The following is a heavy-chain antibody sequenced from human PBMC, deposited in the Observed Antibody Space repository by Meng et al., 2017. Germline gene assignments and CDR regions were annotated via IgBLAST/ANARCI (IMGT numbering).Heavy chain of an antibody. CDR3: ARELVGVVVTAHDAFDI. D-gene: IGHD2-21*02. J-gene: IGHJ3*02. V-gene: IGHV4-61*02. CDR2: IYTSGST. CDR1: GGSISSGSYY. Sequence: LRLSCTVSGGSISSGSYYWSWLRQPAGKGLEWIGRIYTSGSTNYNPSLKSRVTISVDTSKNQFSLKLSSVAAADTAVYYCARELVGVVVTAHDAFDIWGQGTMVTVSS.